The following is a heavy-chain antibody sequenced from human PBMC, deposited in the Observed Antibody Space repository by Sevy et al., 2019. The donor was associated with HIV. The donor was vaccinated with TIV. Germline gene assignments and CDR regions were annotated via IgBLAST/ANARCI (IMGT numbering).Heavy chain of an antibody. V-gene: IGHV4-59*13. CDR2: IYYSGST. CDR3: ARSGFLEWAGSTRGPRNWFDP. D-gene: IGHD3-3*01. CDR1: GGSMRNFY. Sequence: SETLSLTCSVSGGSMRNFYWSWIRQPPGKGLEWIGNIYYSGSTNYNPSLKSGVTMSVDTSKNQFSLKLSSVTAADTAVYYCARSGFLEWAGSTRGPRNWFDPWGQGTLVTVSS. J-gene: IGHJ5*02.